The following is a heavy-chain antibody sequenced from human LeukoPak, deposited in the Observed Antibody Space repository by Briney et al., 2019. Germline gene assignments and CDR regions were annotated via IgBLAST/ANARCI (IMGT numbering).Heavy chain of an antibody. CDR3: ARGQVYYDILTGYFPYGMDV. J-gene: IGHJ6*02. D-gene: IGHD3-9*01. Sequence: SETLSLTCTVSGYSISSGYYWSWIRQHPGKGLEWIGYIYYSGSTYYNPSLKSRVTISVDTSKNQFSLKLSSVTAADTAVYYCARGQVYYDILTGYFPYGMDVWGQGTTVTVSS. CDR1: GYSISSGYY. V-gene: IGHV4-31*03. CDR2: IYYSGST.